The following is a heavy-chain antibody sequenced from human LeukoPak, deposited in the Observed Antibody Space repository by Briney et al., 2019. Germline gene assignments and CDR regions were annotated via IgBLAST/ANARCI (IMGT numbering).Heavy chain of an antibody. V-gene: IGHV3-23*01. CDR3: AKDVYYDILTGYSDLDY. CDR2: ISGSGGST. D-gene: IGHD3-9*01. CDR1: GFTFSSYA. J-gene: IGHJ4*02. Sequence: GGSLRLSSAASGFTFSSYAMSWVPQAPGKGLEWVSAISGSGGSTYYADSVKGRVTISRDTSKNTLYLQMNSLRAEDTAVYYCAKDVYYDILTGYSDLDYWGQGTLVTVSS.